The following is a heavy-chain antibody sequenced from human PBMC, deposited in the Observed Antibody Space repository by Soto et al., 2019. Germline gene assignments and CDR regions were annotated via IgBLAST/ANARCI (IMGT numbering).Heavy chain of an antibody. CDR3: ARDKPIDYDILTGQDY. V-gene: IGHV1-46*01. Sequence: ASVKVSCKASGYTFTSYYMHWVRQAPGQGLEWMGIINPSGGSTSYAQKFQGRVTMTRDTSTSTVYMELSSLRSEDTAVYYCARDKPIDYDILTGQDYWGQGTLVTVSS. D-gene: IGHD3-9*01. CDR1: GYTFTSYY. CDR2: INPSGGST. J-gene: IGHJ4*02.